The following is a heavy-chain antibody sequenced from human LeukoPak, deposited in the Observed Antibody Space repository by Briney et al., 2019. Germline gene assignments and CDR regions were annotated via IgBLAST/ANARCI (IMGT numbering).Heavy chain of an antibody. V-gene: IGHV3-30-3*01. D-gene: IGHD5-12*01. J-gene: IGHJ4*02. Sequence: PGGSLRLSCGASGFSFNNYAFHWVRQAPGKGLEWVAVISYDGSNKYYADSVKGRFTISRDNSKNTLYLQMNSLRAEGTAVYYCARGLGGYDYGDYWGQGTLVTVSS. CDR3: ARGLGGYDYGDY. CDR2: ISYDGSNK. CDR1: GFSFNNYA.